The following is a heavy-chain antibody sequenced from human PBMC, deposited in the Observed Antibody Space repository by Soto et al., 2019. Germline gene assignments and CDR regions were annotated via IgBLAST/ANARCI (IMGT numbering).Heavy chain of an antibody. V-gene: IGHV3-7*01. D-gene: IGHD3-3*01. CDR3: ARVGSTIFRGENWFDP. CDR2: IKQDGSEK. Sequence: GGSLRLSCAASGFTFSSYWMSWVRQAPGKGLEWVANIKQDGSEKYYVDSVKGRFTISRDNAKNSLYLQMNSLRAEDTAVYYCARVGSTIFRGENWFDPWGQGTLVTVSS. J-gene: IGHJ5*02. CDR1: GFTFSSYW.